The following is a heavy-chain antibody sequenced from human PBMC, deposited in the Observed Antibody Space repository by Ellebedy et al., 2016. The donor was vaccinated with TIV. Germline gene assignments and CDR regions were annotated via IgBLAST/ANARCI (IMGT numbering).Heavy chain of an antibody. D-gene: IGHD1/OR15-1a*01. CDR2: INPNSGGT. V-gene: IGHV1-2*02. CDR3: ASDRNSHPTYYFDY. J-gene: IGHJ4*02. Sequence: ASVKVSCXASGYTFTGYYMHWVRQAPGQGLEWMGWINPNSGGTNYAQKFQGRVTMTRDTSISTAYMELSRLRSDDTAVYYCASDRNSHPTYYFDYWGQGTLVTVSS. CDR1: GYTFTGYY.